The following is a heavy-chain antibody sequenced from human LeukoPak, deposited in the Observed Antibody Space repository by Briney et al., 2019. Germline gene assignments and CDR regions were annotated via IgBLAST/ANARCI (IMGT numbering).Heavy chain of an antibody. CDR1: GFTFTSIA. CDR3: AKGQELDDGVFDS. J-gene: IGHJ4*02. CDR2: IRGTGDST. V-gene: IGHV3-23*01. D-gene: IGHD1-1*01. Sequence: GGALRLSCAASGFTFTSIAMTWVRQAPGKGLELGSTIRGTGDSTHYADSVKGRFIISRDKSKNMLYLQMNGLRAEDTAIYYCAKGQELDDGVFDSWGQGTLVTVSS.